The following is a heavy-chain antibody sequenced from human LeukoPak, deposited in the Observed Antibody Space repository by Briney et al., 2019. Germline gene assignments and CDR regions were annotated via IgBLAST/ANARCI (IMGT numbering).Heavy chain of an antibody. D-gene: IGHD3-10*01. CDR3: ARSYGSRSYDEPCNWFDP. Sequence: PSETLSLTCTVSGGSISSCSDYWGWIRQPPGKGLEWIGSIFYSGSTYYNPSLKRQVTIAVDTSKKQFSLRLTSVTATDTAVYYCARSYGSRSYDEPCNWFDPWGQGTLVTVSS. CDR1: GGSISSCSDY. V-gene: IGHV4-39*01. J-gene: IGHJ5*02. CDR2: IFYSGST.